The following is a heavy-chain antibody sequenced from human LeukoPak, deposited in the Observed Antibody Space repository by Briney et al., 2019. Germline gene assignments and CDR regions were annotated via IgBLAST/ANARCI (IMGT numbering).Heavy chain of an antibody. D-gene: IGHD3-10*01. V-gene: IGHV4-61*01. CDR2: IYYSGST. CDR1: GGSVSSGSYY. Sequence: PSETLSLTCTVSGGSVSSGSYYWSWIRQPPGKGLEWIGNIYYSGSTNYNPSLKSRVTISVDTSENQFSLKLSSVTAADTAVYYCARDRVVRGGNAFDIWGQGTMVTVSS. J-gene: IGHJ3*02. CDR3: ARDRVVRGGNAFDI.